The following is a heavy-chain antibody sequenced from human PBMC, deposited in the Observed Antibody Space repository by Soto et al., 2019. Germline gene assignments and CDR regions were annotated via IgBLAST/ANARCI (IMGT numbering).Heavy chain of an antibody. CDR2: ISYDGSNK. Sequence: GGSLRLSCAASGFTFSSYGMHWVRQAPGKGLEWVAVISYDGSNKYYADSVKGRFTISRDNSKNTLYLQMNSLRAEDTAVYYCAKSYYDFWSGYTRSFGPYYGMDVWGQGTTVTVSS. D-gene: IGHD3-3*01. CDR1: GFTFSSYG. CDR3: AKSYYDFWSGYTRSFGPYYGMDV. V-gene: IGHV3-30*18. J-gene: IGHJ6*02.